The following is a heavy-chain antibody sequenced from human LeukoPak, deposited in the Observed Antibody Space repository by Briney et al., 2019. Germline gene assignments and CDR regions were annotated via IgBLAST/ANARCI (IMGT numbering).Heavy chain of an antibody. J-gene: IGHJ3*01. Sequence: PGGSLRLSCAASGFTFSSYEMNWVRQAPGQGLEWVSSITSRSKYIYYADSVKGRFTISRDNAKNSLFLQMNSLRVEDTAVYYCARGAGRPPTKAGAFDFWGQGTMVTVSS. D-gene: IGHD1-14*01. CDR2: ITSRSKYI. CDR1: GFTFSSYE. V-gene: IGHV3-21*06. CDR3: ARGAGRPPTKAGAFDF.